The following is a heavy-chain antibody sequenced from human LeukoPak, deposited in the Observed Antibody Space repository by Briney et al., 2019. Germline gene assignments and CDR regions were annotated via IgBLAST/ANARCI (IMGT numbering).Heavy chain of an antibody. CDR1: GGSISSGGYS. Sequence: PSQTLSLTCAVSGGSISSGGYSWSWIRQPPGKGLEWIGSIYYSGSTYYNPSLKSRVTISVDTSKNQFSLKLSSVTAADTAVYYCAREDRAAFDYWGQGTLVTVSS. D-gene: IGHD1-14*01. CDR2: IYYSGST. J-gene: IGHJ4*02. V-gene: IGHV4-30-2*03. CDR3: AREDRAAFDY.